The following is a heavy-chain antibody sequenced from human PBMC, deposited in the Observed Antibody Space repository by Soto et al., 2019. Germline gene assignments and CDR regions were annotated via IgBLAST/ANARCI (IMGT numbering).Heavy chain of an antibody. J-gene: IGHJ5*02. D-gene: IGHD6-13*01. V-gene: IGHV6-1*01. CDR2: TYYRSKWYN. Sequence: SQTLSLTCAISGDSVSSNSAAWNCIIHSPSRGLEWLGRTYYRSKWYNDYAVSVKSRITINPDTSKNQFSLQLNSVTPEDTAVYYCAREAAAVIRWFDPWGQGTLVTVSS. CDR1: GDSVSSNSAA. CDR3: AREAAAVIRWFDP.